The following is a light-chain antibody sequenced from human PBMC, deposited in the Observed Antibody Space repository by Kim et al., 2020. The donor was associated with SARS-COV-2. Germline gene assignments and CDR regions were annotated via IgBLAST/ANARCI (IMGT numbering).Light chain of an antibody. CDR2: GAS. Sequence: EIVLTQSPGTLSLSPEERATLSCRASQSVTSNYLAWYQQKPGQAPRLLIYGASSRATGIPDRFSGSGSGTDFTLTISRLEPEDFAVYYCQQYRSSPLTFGGGTKLEI. CDR3: QQYRSSPLT. V-gene: IGKV3-20*01. CDR1: QSVTSNY. J-gene: IGKJ4*01.